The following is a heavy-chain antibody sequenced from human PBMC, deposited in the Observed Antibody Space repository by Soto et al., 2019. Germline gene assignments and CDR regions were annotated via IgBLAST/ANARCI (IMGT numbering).Heavy chain of an antibody. D-gene: IGHD3-3*01. Sequence: QVQLQESGPGLVKPSGTLSLTCAVSSGSISSSNWWSWVRQPPGKGLEWIGEIYHSGSTNYNPSLKRRVTISVDTSKNQFSLKLSSVTAADTAVYYCARRTIFGVWRKEYYMDVWGKGTTVTVSS. J-gene: IGHJ6*03. CDR1: SGSISSSNW. CDR2: IYHSGST. CDR3: ARRTIFGVWRKEYYMDV. V-gene: IGHV4-4*02.